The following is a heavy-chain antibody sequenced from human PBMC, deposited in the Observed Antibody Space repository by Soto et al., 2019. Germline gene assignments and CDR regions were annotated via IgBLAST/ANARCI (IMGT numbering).Heavy chain of an antibody. D-gene: IGHD2-15*01. J-gene: IGHJ5*02. Sequence: GESLKISCKGSGYRFTSFWIGWVRQMPGKGLEWMGLIYPRDSETRYSPSFQGQVTISADKSTSTAYLQWNSLKASDTAMYHCARVRGSYCSGAACFQFDPWGQGTLVTVSS. CDR3: ARVRGSYCSGAACFQFDP. CDR2: IYPRDSET. CDR1: GYRFTSFW. V-gene: IGHV5-51*01.